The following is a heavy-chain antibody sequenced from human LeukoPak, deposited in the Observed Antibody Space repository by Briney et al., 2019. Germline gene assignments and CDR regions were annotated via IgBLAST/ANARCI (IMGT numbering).Heavy chain of an antibody. V-gene: IGHV1-18*01. CDR1: GYTFTSYG. CDR3: ARALFYDFWSGFSLDAFDI. Sequence: ASVKVSCKASGYTFTSYGISWVRQAPGQGLEWMGWISAYNGNTNYAQKLQGRVTMTTDTSTSTAYMELRSLRSDDTAVYYCARALFYDFWSGFSLDAFDIWGQGTMVTVSS. J-gene: IGHJ3*02. D-gene: IGHD3-3*01. CDR2: ISAYNGNT.